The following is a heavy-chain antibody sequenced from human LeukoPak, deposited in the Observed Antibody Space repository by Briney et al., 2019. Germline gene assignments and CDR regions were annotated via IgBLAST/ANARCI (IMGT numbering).Heavy chain of an antibody. D-gene: IGHD2-15*01. CDR3: ARVLGYCSGGSCYSSPAYGMDV. V-gene: IGHV3-74*01. CDR1: GFTFGSYW. CDR2: INSDGSST. J-gene: IGHJ6*02. Sequence: GGSLRLSCAASGFTFGSYWMHWVRQAPGKGLVWVSRINSDGSSTSYADSVKGRFTISRDNAKNTLYLQMNSLRAEDTAVYYCARVLGYCSGGSCYSSPAYGMDVWGQGTTVTVSS.